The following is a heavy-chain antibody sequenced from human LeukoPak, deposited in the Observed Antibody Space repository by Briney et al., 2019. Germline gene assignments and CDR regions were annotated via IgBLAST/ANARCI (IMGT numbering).Heavy chain of an antibody. D-gene: IGHD3-22*01. CDR1: GFTFSSYW. CDR2: INQDGSEK. Sequence: PGGSLRLSCAASGFTFSSYWMIWVRQAPGKGLEWVANINQDGSEKYYVDSVKGRFTISRDNAKNSVYLQMNSLRVEDTAVYYCARVLLPLYGMDVWGQGTTVTVSS. V-gene: IGHV3-7*01. J-gene: IGHJ6*02. CDR3: ARVLLPLYGMDV.